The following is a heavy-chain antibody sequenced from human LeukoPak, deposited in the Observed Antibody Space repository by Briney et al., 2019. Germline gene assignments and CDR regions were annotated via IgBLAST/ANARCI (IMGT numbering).Heavy chain of an antibody. D-gene: IGHD2-21*01. J-gene: IGHJ4*02. V-gene: IGHV1-2*02. CDR3: AREGVGGAYVMDV. CDR2: VNPNGGGT. Sequence: ASVELSCRTSGYTFAAYYIHWVRQAPGQGLEWMGWVNPNGGGTNYAQKFKDRLTMTRDTSISTAYMEVSSLESDDTAVYFCAREGVGGAYVMDVWGQGTLVTVSS. CDR1: GYTFAAYY.